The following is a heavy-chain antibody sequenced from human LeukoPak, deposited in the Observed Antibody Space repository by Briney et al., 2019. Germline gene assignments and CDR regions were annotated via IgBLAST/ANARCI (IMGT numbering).Heavy chain of an antibody. Sequence: ASVKVSCKASGGTFSSYAISWVRQAPGQGLEWMGRIIPILGIANYAQKFQGRVTITADESTSTAYMELSSLRSEDTAVYYCARQPTAARWFSDWGQGTLVTVSS. D-gene: IGHD2-15*01. CDR3: ARQPTAARWFSD. CDR2: IIPILGIA. J-gene: IGHJ4*02. CDR1: GGTFSSYA. V-gene: IGHV1-69*04.